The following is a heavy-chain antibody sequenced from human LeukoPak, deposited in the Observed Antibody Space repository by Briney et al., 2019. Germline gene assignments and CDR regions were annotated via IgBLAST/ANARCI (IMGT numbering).Heavy chain of an antibody. J-gene: IGHJ4*02. CDR3: ARDVGKVYFDY. CDR1: GFTFNRNW. Sequence: GGSLRLSCAASGFTFNRNWMSWLRQAPGKGLEWVANIKEDGSVKNYEDSVKGRFTISRDNAANSVSLLLNSLRAEDTAVYYCARDVGKVYFDYWGQGTLVTVSS. V-gene: IGHV3-7*04. CDR2: IKEDGSVK.